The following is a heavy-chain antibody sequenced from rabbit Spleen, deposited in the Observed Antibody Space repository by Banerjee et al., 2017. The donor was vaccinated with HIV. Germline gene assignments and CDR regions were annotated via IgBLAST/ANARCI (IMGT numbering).Heavy chain of an antibody. CDR2: INTSDGDT. Sequence: EESGGDLVKPEGSLTLTCTASGFSFSGSAWICWVRQAPGKGLEWIACINTSDGDTDYANWPKGRFTISKTSSTTVTLQMTGLTAADTATYFCARNYVNTFDPRGPGTLVTVS. CDR1: GFSFSGSAW. J-gene: IGHJ2*01. V-gene: IGHV1S45*01. CDR3: ARNYVNTFDP. D-gene: IGHD1-1*01.